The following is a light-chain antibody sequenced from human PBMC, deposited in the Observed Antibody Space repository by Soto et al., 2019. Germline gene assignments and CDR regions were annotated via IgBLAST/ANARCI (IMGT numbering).Light chain of an antibody. CDR1: QSVSNNY. CDR3: QQYGSSGT. J-gene: IGKJ1*01. CDR2: GAS. V-gene: IGKV3-20*01. Sequence: EIVFTQSPGTLSLSPGESATLSCRASQSVSNNYLAWYQQKPGQAPRLLIYGASNRATGIPDRFSGSGSGTDFTLTISRLEPEDFAVYYCQQYGSSGTFAQGTKVDIK.